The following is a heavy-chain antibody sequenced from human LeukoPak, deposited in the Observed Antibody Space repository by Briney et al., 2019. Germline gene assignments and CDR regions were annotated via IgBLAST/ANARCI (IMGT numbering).Heavy chain of an antibody. CDR2: ISSSSSYI. V-gene: IGHV3-21*04. CDR1: RLTFSAYS. D-gene: IGHD5-18*01. J-gene: IGHJ4*02. CDR3: ARDGMKYSYGSFDY. Sequence: GGSLRLSCAASRLTFSAYSMNWVRQAPGKGLEWVSSISSSSSYIYYADSVKGRFTISRDNAKNSLYLQMNSLRAEDTAVYYCARDGMKYSYGSFDYWGQGTLVTVSS.